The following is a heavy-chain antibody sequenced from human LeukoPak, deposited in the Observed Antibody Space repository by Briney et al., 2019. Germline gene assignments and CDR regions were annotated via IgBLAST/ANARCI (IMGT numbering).Heavy chain of an antibody. D-gene: IGHD6-6*01. Sequence: SETLSLTCAISGGSLSGYYWSRIRQPPGKGLEWIGEINHIGSTNYNPSLKSRVTISVDTSKNQFSLRLSSVTAADTAVYYCARDRVAYSTSPMDYWGQGTQVTVSS. V-gene: IGHV4-34*01. J-gene: IGHJ4*02. CDR2: INHIGST. CDR1: GGSLSGYY. CDR3: ARDRVAYSTSPMDY.